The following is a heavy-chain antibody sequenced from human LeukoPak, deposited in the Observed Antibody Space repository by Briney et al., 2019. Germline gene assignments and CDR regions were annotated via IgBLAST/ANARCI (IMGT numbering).Heavy chain of an antibody. CDR2: IYHSGST. Sequence: PSETLSLTCAVSGGSISSSNWWSWIRQPPGKGLEWIGEIYHSGSTNYNPSLKSRVTISVDTSKNQFSLKLSSVTAADTAVYYCARRLGYSSGYRQFDYWGQGTLVTVSS. CDR1: GGSISSSNW. D-gene: IGHD3-22*01. J-gene: IGHJ4*02. CDR3: ARRLGYSSGYRQFDY. V-gene: IGHV4-4*02.